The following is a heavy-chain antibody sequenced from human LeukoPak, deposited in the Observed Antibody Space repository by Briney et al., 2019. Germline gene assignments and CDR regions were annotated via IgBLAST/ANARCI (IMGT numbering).Heavy chain of an antibody. CDR1: GYTLTELS. CDR2: FDPEDGET. D-gene: IGHD1-1*01. CDR3: ATSSTTGTWNWFDP. J-gene: IGHJ5*02. V-gene: IGHV1-24*01. Sequence: ASVKVSCKVSGYTLTELSMHWVRQAPGKGLEWMGGFDPEDGETIYAQKFQSRVTMTEDTSTDTAYMELSSLRSEDTAVYYCATSSTTGTWNWFDPWGQGTLVTVSS.